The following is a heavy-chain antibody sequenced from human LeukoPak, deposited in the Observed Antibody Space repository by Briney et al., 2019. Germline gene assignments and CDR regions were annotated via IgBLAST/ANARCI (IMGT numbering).Heavy chain of an antibody. D-gene: IGHD1-26*01. CDR3: ARDGGSYLQPTDY. Sequence: GGSLRLSCAASGFTFSTYAMSWVRQAPGKGLEWVSSITGSGDSTYYADSVKGRFTISRDNSKNTLYLQMNSLRAEDTAVYHCARDGGSYLQPTDYWGQGTLVTVSS. J-gene: IGHJ4*02. CDR2: ITGSGDST. V-gene: IGHV3-23*01. CDR1: GFTFSTYA.